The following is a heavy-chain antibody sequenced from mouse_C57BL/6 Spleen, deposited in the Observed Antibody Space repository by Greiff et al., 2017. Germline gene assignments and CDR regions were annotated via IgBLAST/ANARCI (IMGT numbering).Heavy chain of an antibody. D-gene: IGHD2-4*01. Sequence: VQLQQPGAELVKPGASVKLSCKASGYTFTNYWMHWVKQRPGQGLEWIGMIHPNGGSPDYNEQFKSEATLSVDKSSRTAYMELSSLTSEDSAVYYYAGSYDYGDCTVDFGGRGKGITVTVAS. CDR1: GYTFTNYW. V-gene: IGHV1-64*01. J-gene: IGHJ1*03. CDR3: AGSYDYGDCTVDFGG. CDR2: IHPNGGSP.